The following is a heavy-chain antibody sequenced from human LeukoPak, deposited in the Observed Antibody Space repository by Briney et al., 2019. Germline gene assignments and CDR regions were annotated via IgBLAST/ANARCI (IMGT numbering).Heavy chain of an antibody. V-gene: IGHV3-23*01. J-gene: IGHJ4*02. Sequence: PGGSLRLSCAASGFTFSSYAMSWVRQAPGKGLEWASAISGSGGSTYYADSVKGRFTISRDNSKSTLYLQMNSLRAEDTAVYYCAKSGYNRFDYWGQGTLVTVSS. D-gene: IGHD5-24*01. CDR3: AKSGYNRFDY. CDR2: ISGSGGST. CDR1: GFTFSSYA.